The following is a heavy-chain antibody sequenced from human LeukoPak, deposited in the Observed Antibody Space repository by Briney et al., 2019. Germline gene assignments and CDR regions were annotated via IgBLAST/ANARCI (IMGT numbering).Heavy chain of an antibody. V-gene: IGHV3-21*01. Sequence: GGSLRPSCAASGFTFSNYGMNWVRQAPGKGLEWVSFTDTSGSYIYYGDSVKGRFTISRDNAKNTLYLQMNSLRAEDTAVYYCARVVDTHFDYWGQGTLVTVSS. CDR2: TDTSGSYI. CDR3: ARVVDTHFDY. D-gene: IGHD5-18*01. CDR1: GFTFSNYG. J-gene: IGHJ4*02.